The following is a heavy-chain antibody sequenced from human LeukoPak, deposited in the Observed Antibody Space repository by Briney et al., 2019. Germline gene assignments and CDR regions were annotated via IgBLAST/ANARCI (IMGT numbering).Heavy chain of an antibody. CDR3: ARDRDVRHYYFDY. D-gene: IGHD3-16*01. CDR1: GFTFSDYY. Sequence: GGSLRLSCAASGFTFSDYYMSWIRQAPGKGLDWVSYISSSGSTIYYADSVKGRFTISRDNAKTSLYLRMNSLRAEDTAVYYCARDRDVRHYYFDYWGQGTLVTVSS. J-gene: IGHJ4*02. V-gene: IGHV3-11*04. CDR2: ISSSGSTI.